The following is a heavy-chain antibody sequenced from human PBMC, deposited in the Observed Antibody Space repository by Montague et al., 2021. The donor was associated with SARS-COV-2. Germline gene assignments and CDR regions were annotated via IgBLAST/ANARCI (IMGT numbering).Heavy chain of an antibody. J-gene: IGHJ4*02. Sequence: SETLSLTCAVYGGSLSGDHWSWIRQPPGKGLEWIGEVNNSGHTNYNVSLKSRVTMSVDTSKSQFSLKLSSMTAADTAVYYCARGGVGVAAALRHYFDHWGQGTPVTVSS. V-gene: IGHV4-34*01. CDR1: GGSLSGDH. CDR3: ARGGVGVAAALRHYFDH. D-gene: IGHD2-2*01. CDR2: VNNSGHT.